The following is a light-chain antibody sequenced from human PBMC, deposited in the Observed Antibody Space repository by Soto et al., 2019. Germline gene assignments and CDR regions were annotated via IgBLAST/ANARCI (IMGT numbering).Light chain of an antibody. CDR2: AAS. CDR1: QTFGNY. V-gene: IGKV1-39*01. Sequence: DIQMTQSPSSLSASVGDRVTITCRASQTFGNYLNWYQQKPGKAPKVLIYAASSLQSGVPSRFSGSVSATDFTLTISSLQPEDCATYYCQQSYSTPYTFGQGNKLEIK. J-gene: IGKJ2*01. CDR3: QQSYSTPYT.